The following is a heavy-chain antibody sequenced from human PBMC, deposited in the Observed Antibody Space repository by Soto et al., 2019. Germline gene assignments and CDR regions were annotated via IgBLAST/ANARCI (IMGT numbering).Heavy chain of an antibody. Sequence: PSETLSLTCAVSGGSISSSNWWSWVRQPPGKGLEWIGEIYHSGSTNYNPSLKSRVTISVDKSKNQFSLKLSSVTAADTAVYYCARDSGLDILTGYSSYNWFDPWGQGTLVTVPS. D-gene: IGHD3-9*01. CDR2: IYHSGST. V-gene: IGHV4-4*02. J-gene: IGHJ5*02. CDR1: GGSISSSNW. CDR3: ARDSGLDILTGYSSYNWFDP.